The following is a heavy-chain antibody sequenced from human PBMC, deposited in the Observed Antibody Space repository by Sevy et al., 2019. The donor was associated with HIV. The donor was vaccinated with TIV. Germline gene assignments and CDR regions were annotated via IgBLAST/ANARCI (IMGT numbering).Heavy chain of an antibody. D-gene: IGHD1-26*01. V-gene: IGHV1-24*01. CDR1: GYTLTELS. CDR3: ATGRGGSRTIDAFDI. Sequence: ASVKVSCKVSGYTLTELSMHWVRQAPGKGLEWMGGFDPEDGETIYAQKFQGRVTMTEDTSTDTAYMELSSLRSEDTAVYYCATGRGGSRTIDAFDIWGQGTMVTVSS. CDR2: FDPEDGET. J-gene: IGHJ3*02.